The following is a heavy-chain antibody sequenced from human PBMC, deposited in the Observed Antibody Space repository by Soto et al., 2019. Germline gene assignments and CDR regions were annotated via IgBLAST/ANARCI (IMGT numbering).Heavy chain of an antibody. CDR1: GGTFSSYA. V-gene: IGHV1-69*13. CDR3: ARGYCSSTSCYNYYYYYGMDV. Sequence: SVKVSCKASGGTFSSYAISWVRQAPGQGLEWMGGIIPIFGTANYAQKFQGRVTITADESTSTAYMELSSLRSEDTAVYYCARGYCSSTSCYNYYYYYGMDVWGQGTTVTVSS. D-gene: IGHD2-2*01. J-gene: IGHJ6*02. CDR2: IIPIFGTA.